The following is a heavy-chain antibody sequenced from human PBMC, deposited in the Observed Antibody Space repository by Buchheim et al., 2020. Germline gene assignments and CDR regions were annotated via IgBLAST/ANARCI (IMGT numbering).Heavy chain of an antibody. CDR3: ARYCSGGSCYLYGMDV. J-gene: IGHJ6*02. D-gene: IGHD2-15*01. V-gene: IGHV1-69*02. Sequence: QVQLVQSGAEVKKPGSSVKVSCKASGGTFSTYTITWVRQAPGQGLEWMGRIIPILGIATSAQRFQDRVTITADKSTSTAYMGLTSLTSEDTAVYYCARYCSGGSCYLYGMDVWGQGTT. CDR2: IIPILGIA. CDR1: GGTFSTYT.